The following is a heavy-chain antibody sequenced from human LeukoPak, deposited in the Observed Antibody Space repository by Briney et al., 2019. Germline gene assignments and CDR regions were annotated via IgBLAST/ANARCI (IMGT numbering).Heavy chain of an antibody. Sequence: ASVKVSCKVSGYTFTDYYMHWVQQAPGKGLEWMGLVDPEDGETIYAEKFQGRVTITADTSTDTAYMELSSLRSEDTAVYYCATAYSSSSDFDYWGQGTLVTASS. CDR1: GYTFTDYY. V-gene: IGHV1-69-2*01. D-gene: IGHD6-6*01. CDR3: ATAYSSSSDFDY. CDR2: VDPEDGET. J-gene: IGHJ4*02.